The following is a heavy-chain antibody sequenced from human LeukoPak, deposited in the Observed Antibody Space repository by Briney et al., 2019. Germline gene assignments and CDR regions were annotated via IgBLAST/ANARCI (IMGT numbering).Heavy chain of an antibody. V-gene: IGHV4-39*01. CDR2: MYHGGIT. CDR3: ARPIRSNYGDYPLRY. CDR1: GGSISSSSNY. J-gene: IGHJ4*02. D-gene: IGHD4-17*01. Sequence: SETLSLTCTVSGGSISSSSNYWGWIRQPPGKGLEWIGSMYHGGITYYNPSLTSRVTISVDTSKNQCSLKLSSVTAADTAVYYCARPIRSNYGDYPLRYWGQGTLVTVSS.